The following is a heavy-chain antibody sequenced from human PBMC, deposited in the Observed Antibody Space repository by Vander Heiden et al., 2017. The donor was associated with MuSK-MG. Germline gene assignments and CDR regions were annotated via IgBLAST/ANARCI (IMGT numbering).Heavy chain of an antibody. CDR2: ISYDGSNK. CDR3: AREGHTGDFDY. CDR1: GFTFSSYA. D-gene: IGHD2-2*02. J-gene: IGHJ4*02. V-gene: IGHV3-30*04. Sequence: QVQLVESGGGVVQPGRSLRLSWAASGFTFSSYAMHWVRQAPGKGLEWVAVISYDGSNKYYADSVKGRFTISRDNSKNTLYLQMNSLRAEDTAVYYCAREGHTGDFDYWGQGTLVTVSS.